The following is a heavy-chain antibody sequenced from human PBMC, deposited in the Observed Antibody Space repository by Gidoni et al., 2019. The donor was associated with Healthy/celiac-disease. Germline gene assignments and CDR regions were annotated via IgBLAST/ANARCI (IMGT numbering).Heavy chain of an antibody. D-gene: IGHD3-3*01. CDR1: GFSLSTSGVG. V-gene: IGHV2-5*02. CDR3: AHSFSLKLSPYYFDY. J-gene: IGHJ4*02. CDR2: IYWDDDK. Sequence: QITLKESGPTLVKPTQTLTLTSTFSGFSLSTSGVGVGWIRQPPGKALEWLALIYWDDDKRYSPSLKSRLTITKDTSKNQVVLTMTNMDPVDTATYYCAHSFSLKLSPYYFDYWGQGTLVTVSS.